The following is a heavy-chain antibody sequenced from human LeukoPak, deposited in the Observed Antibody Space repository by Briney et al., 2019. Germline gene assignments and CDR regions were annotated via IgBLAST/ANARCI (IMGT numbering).Heavy chain of an antibody. Sequence: GGSLRLSCAASGFTFSNTWMSWVRQAPGKGLEWVGRIRSKADGGTAHYGTPVKGRFTISRDDSKDTLYLQMNSLKDEDTGVYYCTTGGRDFWGQGTLVTASS. CDR3: TTGGRDF. J-gene: IGHJ4*02. CDR1: GFTFSNTW. V-gene: IGHV3-15*01. CDR2: IRSKADGGTA.